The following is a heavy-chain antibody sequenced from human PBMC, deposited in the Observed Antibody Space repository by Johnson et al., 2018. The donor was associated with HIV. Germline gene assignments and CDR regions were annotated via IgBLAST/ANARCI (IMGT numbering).Heavy chain of an antibody. V-gene: IGHV3-30*02. CDR3: ATISVIPSRVNDAFDI. Sequence: QEQLEESGGGVVQPGGSLRLSCAASGFTFSSYGMHWVRQAPGKGLEWVAFIRYDGSNKYYADSVKGRFTISRDNSKNTLYLQMNSLRAEETAVYYCATISVIPSRVNDAFDIWGQGTMVTVSS. CDR1: GFTFSSYG. J-gene: IGHJ3*02. CDR2: IRYDGSNK. D-gene: IGHD3-16*02.